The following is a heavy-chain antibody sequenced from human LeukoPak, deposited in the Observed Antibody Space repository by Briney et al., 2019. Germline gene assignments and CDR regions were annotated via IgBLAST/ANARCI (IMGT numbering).Heavy chain of an antibody. CDR1: GLTFSSHG. D-gene: IGHD1-26*01. J-gene: IGHJ4*02. CDR2: ISTSGGST. CDR3: ANTRILGAMILGEC. V-gene: IGHV3-23*01. Sequence: GGSLRLSCAASGLTFSSHGLSSVRQAPGMGLEWVSRISTSGGSTYYADSVKGRFTISIDNTTTTLYLHMNSLRAEDTALYYCANTRILGAMILGECWGQGTRVTVSS.